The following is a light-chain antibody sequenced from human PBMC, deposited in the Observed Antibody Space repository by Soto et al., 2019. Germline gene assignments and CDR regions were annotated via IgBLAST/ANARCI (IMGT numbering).Light chain of an antibody. CDR1: QSVGSTY. CDR3: QQYNNWPWT. V-gene: IGKV3-20*01. CDR2: GAS. J-gene: IGKJ1*01. Sequence: EIVLTQSPGTLSLSPGERATLSCRASQSVGSTYLAWYQQKPGQAPRLLISGASSRATGIPDRFSGSGSGTDFTLTISSLQSEDFAVYYCQQYNNWPWTFGQGTKVDIK.